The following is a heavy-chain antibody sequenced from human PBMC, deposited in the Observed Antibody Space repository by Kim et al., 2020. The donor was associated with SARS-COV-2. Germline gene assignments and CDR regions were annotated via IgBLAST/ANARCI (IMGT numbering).Heavy chain of an antibody. V-gene: IGHV3-74*01. CDR3: AGSVRGVTPFDP. CDR1: GFTFSSYW. D-gene: IGHD3-10*01. Sequence: GGSLRLSCAASGFTFSSYWMHWVRQAPGKGLVWVSRINSDGSSTSYADSVKGRFTISRDNAKNTLYLQMNSLRAEDTAVYYCAGSVRGVTPFDPWGQGTLVTVSS. CDR2: INSDGSST. J-gene: IGHJ5*02.